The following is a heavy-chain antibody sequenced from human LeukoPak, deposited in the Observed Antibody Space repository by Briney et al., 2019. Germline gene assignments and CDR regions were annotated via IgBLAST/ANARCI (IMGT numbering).Heavy chain of an antibody. CDR3: AKGGKWDVTPFDY. CDR1: GFTFTSYS. D-gene: IGHD1-26*01. J-gene: IGHJ4*02. Sequence: GGSLRLSCAASGFTFTSYSMNWVRQAPGKGLEWVSTIGGGGGSTYYADSVKGRFTISRDNSKNTLYLQVNSLRAEDTAVYYCAKGGKWDVTPFDYWGQGTLVTVSS. CDR2: IGGGGGST. V-gene: IGHV3-23*01.